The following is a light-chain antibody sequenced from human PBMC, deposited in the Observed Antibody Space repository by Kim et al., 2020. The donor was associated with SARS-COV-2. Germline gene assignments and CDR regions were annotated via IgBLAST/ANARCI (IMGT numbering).Light chain of an antibody. V-gene: IGLV4-69*01. CDR3: QTWGTGIRV. J-gene: IGLJ2*01. Sequence: QSVLTQSPSASASLGASVKLTCTLSSGHSNYAIAWHQQQPEKGPRYLMKLNSDGSHSKGDGIPDRFSGSISGAERYLTISSLQSEDEADYYCQTWGTGIRVFGGGTQLTVL. CDR2: LNSDGSH. CDR1: SGHSNYA.